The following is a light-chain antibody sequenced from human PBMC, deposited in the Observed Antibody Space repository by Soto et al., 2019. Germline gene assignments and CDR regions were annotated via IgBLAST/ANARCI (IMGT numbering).Light chain of an antibody. CDR3: SSYAGDYNLYV. CDR2: EVS. Sequence: QCVLTQPPSASGSPGQSVTISCTGTSSDVGGYNYVSWYQHHPGKAPKLLIYEVSKRPSGVPDRFSGSKSANTASLTVSGLQAVAEADYFCSSYAGDYNLYVFGTGTKVTVL. V-gene: IGLV2-8*01. J-gene: IGLJ1*01. CDR1: SSDVGGYNY.